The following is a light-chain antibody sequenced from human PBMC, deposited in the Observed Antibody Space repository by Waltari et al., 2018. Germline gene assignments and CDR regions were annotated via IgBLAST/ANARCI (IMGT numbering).Light chain of an antibody. CDR3: QQYNNWPRRT. Sequence: IVMTQSPATLSVSPGERATLSCRASLSVSSNLAWYQQKPGQAPRLLIYGASTRATDIPARFSGSGSVTEFTLTISSLQSEDFGVYYCQQYNNWPRRTFGGGTRVEIK. CDR2: GAS. CDR1: LSVSSN. J-gene: IGKJ4*01. V-gene: IGKV3-15*01.